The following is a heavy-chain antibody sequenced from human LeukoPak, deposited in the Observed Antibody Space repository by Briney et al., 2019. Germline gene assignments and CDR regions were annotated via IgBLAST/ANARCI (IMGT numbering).Heavy chain of an antibody. CDR2: INPSGGST. V-gene: IGHV1-46*01. CDR3: ARASLTMMVVGNYFDY. CDR1: GYTFTSYY. D-gene: IGHD3-22*01. J-gene: IGHJ4*02. Sequence: ASVKVSCKASGYTFTSYYMHWVRQAPGQGLEWMGIINPSGGSTSYAQKFQGRVTMTRDTSTSTVYMELSSLRSEDTAVYYCARASLTMMVVGNYFDYWGQGTLVTVSS.